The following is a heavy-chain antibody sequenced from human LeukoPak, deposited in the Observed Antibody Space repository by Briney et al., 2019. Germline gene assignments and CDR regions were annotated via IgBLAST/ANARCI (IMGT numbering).Heavy chain of an antibody. CDR2: IYYSGST. J-gene: IGHJ4*02. CDR3: ARVRGYGGNYYFDY. CDR1: GGSTSSSSYY. Sequence: SETLSLTCTVSGGSTSSSSYYWGWIRQPPGKGLEWIGSIYYSGSTYYNPSLKSRVTISVDTSKNQFSLKLSSVTAADTAVYYCARVRGYGGNYYFDYWGQGTLVTVSS. D-gene: IGHD4-23*01. V-gene: IGHV4-39*01.